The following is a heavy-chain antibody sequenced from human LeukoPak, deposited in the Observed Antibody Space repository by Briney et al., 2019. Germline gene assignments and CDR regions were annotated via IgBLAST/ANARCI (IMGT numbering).Heavy chain of an antibody. J-gene: IGHJ4*02. CDR2: IGTAGDT. V-gene: IGHV3-13*04. CDR1: GFTFSSYD. Sequence: PGGSLRLSCAASGFTFSSYDMHWVRQATGKGLEWVSAIGTAGDTYYPGSVKGRFTISRENAKNSLYLQMNSLRAGDTAVYYCARGGIWFGDRSLGYWGQGTLVTVSS. CDR3: ARGGIWFGDRSLGY. D-gene: IGHD3-10*01.